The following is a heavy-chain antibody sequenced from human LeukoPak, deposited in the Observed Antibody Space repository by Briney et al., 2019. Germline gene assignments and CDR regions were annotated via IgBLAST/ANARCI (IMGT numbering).Heavy chain of an antibody. V-gene: IGHV4-59*08. CDR1: GGSISNYY. D-gene: IGHD2-2*01. CDR3: ARRSDCSSTSCGGISY. J-gene: IGHJ4*02. Sequence: SETLSLTCSVSGGSISNYYWTWIRQPPGKGLEWIGYISFSGNTYFSPSLKSRVTISLDTSKNQFSLSLSSVTAADTAVYYCARRSDCSSTSCGGISYWGQGTLVTVSS. CDR2: ISFSGNT.